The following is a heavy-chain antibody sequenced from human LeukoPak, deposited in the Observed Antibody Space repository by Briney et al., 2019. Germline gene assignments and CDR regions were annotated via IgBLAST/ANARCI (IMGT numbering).Heavy chain of an antibody. D-gene: IGHD3-3*01. CDR3: ARDRNDYDFWSGYYTGRYMDV. Sequence: ASVKVSCMASGYTFTSYGISWVRQAPGQGLEWMGWISAYNGNTNYAQKLQGRVTMTTDTSTSTAYMELRSLRSDDTAVYYCARDRNDYDFWSGYYTGRYMDVWGKGTTVTVSS. J-gene: IGHJ6*03. CDR2: ISAYNGNT. CDR1: GYTFTSYG. V-gene: IGHV1-18*01.